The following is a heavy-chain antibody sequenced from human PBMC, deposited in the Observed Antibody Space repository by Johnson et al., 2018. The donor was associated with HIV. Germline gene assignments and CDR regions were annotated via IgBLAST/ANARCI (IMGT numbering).Heavy chain of an antibody. CDR3: STDQAGDYVWGSYRYAFDI. J-gene: IGHJ3*02. Sequence: VQLVESGGGVARPGGSLRLSCAASGFTFSSAWMSWVRQAPGKGLEWVGRIKSKTDGGTTDYAAPVTGRFPISRDDSKTALFLPMNSLQPADPAVYFCSTDQAGDYVWGSYRYAFDIWGQGTKVTVSS. CDR2: IKSKTDGGTT. V-gene: IGHV3-15*01. CDR1: GFTFSSAW. D-gene: IGHD3-16*02.